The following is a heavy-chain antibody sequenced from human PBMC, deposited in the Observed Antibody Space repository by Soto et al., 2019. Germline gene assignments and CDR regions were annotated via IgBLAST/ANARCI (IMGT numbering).Heavy chain of an antibody. D-gene: IGHD6-13*01. CDR1: GFTFSSYA. V-gene: IGHV3-13*01. CDR2: ISTAGDT. Sequence: PGGSLRLSCAASGFTFSSYAMSWVRQAPWKGLEWVSAISTAGDTYYPGSVKGRFTISRENAKNSLYLQMNSLRAGDTAVYYCARLRSSSWSGRYYYYYMDVWGKGTTVTVSS. CDR3: ARLRSSSWSGRYYYYYMDV. J-gene: IGHJ6*03.